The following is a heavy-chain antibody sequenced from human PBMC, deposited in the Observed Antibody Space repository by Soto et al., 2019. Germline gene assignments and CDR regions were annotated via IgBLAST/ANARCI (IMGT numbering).Heavy chain of an antibody. CDR2: IYFSGST. CDR1: GGSISSGDYY. CDR3: ARVGCTSSSCHGRGFYYGMDV. V-gene: IGHV4-30-4*01. Sequence: KTSETLSLTCTVSGGSISSGDYYWTWIRQPPGKGLEWIGYIYFSGSTYHNPSLKSRVTISVDTSKNQFSLKLSSVTAADTAVYYCARVGCTSSSCHGRGFYYGMDVWGQGTTVTVSS. D-gene: IGHD2-2*01. J-gene: IGHJ6*02.